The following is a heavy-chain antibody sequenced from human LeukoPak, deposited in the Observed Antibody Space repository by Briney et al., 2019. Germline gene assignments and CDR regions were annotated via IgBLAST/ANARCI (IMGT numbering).Heavy chain of an antibody. V-gene: IGHV1-8*01. J-gene: IGHJ4*02. CDR1: GYTFTSYD. D-gene: IGHD2-15*01. Sequence: ASVKVSCKASGYTFTSYDINWVRQATGQGLEWMGWMNPNSGNTGYAQKFQGRVTMTRNISISTAYMELSSLRSEDTAVYYCARASSSGGWYYFDYWGQGTLVTVSS. CDR2: MNPNSGNT. CDR3: ARASSSGGWYYFDY.